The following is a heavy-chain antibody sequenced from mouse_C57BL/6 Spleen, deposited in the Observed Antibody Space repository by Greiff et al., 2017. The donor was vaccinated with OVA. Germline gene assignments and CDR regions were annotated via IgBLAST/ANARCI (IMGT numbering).Heavy chain of an antibody. V-gene: IGHV7-1*01. CDR3: ARDGYYGSSYGAMDY. Sequence: EVHLVESGGGLVQSGRSLILSCATSGFTFSDFYMEWVRQAPGKGLEWIAASRNKANDYTTEYSASVKGRFIVSRDTSQSILYLQMNALRAEDTAIYYCARDGYYGSSYGAMDYWGQGTSVTVSS. D-gene: IGHD1-1*01. CDR1: GFTFSDFY. CDR2: SRNKANDYTT. J-gene: IGHJ4*01.